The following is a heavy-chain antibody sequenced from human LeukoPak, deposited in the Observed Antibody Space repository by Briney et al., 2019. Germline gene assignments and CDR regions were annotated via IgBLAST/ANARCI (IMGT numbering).Heavy chain of an antibody. J-gene: IGHJ3*02. CDR3: ARVGEWLGSWGAFDI. V-gene: IGHV1-46*01. CDR1: GYTFTSYY. Sequence: ASVKVSCKASGYTFTSYYIHWGRQAPGQGLEWMGIINPSGGSTSYAQKFQSRVTMTTDMSTSTVYMELSSVRSEDTAVYYCARVGEWLGSWGAFDIWGQGTMVTVSS. D-gene: IGHD3-9*01. CDR2: INPSGGST.